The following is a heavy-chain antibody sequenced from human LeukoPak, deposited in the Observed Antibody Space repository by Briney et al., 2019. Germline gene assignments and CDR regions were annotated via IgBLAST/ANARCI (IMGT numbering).Heavy chain of an antibody. V-gene: IGHV3-48*03. CDR1: GFTFSSYE. CDR3: ARDCGFHSSSKFDY. CDR2: ISSSGSTI. J-gene: IGHJ4*02. D-gene: IGHD6-13*01. Sequence: GGSLRLSCAASGFTFSSYEMNWVRQAPGKGLEWVSYISSSGSTIYYADSVKGRFTIPRDNAKNSLYLQMNSLRAEDTAVYYCARDCGFHSSSKFDYWGQGTLVTVSS.